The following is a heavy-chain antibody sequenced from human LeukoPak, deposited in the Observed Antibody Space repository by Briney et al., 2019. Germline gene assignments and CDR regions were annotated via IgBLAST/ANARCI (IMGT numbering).Heavy chain of an antibody. CDR3: ARETTLTSFEY. V-gene: IGHV3-30*02. CDR1: GDTFSSYG. CDR2: IRDDGSNK. Sequence: GGSLRLSCAASGDTFSSYGMNWVRQAPGKGLEWVAFIRDDGSNKYYADSVKGRFTISRDNAKNSLYLQMNSLRAEDTAVYYCARETTLTSFEYWGQGTLVTVSS. D-gene: IGHD4-17*01. J-gene: IGHJ4*02.